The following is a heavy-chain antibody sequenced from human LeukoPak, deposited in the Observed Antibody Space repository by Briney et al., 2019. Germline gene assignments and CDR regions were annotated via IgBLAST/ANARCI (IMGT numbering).Heavy chain of an antibody. CDR2: IYHNGST. CDR3: ARGGRAAFDY. J-gene: IGHJ4*02. V-gene: IGHV4-30-2*01. Sequence: SETLSLTCAVSGGSISSGGYSWSWIRQPPGKGLEWIGYIYHNGSTYYNPSLKSRVTISVDRSKNQFSLKLSSVTAADTAVYYCARGGRAAFDYWGQGTLVTVSS. CDR1: GGSISSGGYS. D-gene: IGHD2-15*01.